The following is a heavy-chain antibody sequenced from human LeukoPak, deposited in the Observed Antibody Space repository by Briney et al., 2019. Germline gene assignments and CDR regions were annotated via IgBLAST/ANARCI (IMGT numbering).Heavy chain of an antibody. CDR2: IIPIFGTA. D-gene: IGHD4-17*01. J-gene: IGHJ3*02. V-gene: IGHV1-69*05. CDR1: RGTFSSYA. Sequence: SVKVSCKASRGTFSSYAISWVRQAPGQGLEWMGGIIPIFGTANYAQKFQGRVTITTDESTSTAYMELSSLRSEDTAVYYCARSPDYGDYDAFDIWGQGTMVTVSS. CDR3: ARSPDYGDYDAFDI.